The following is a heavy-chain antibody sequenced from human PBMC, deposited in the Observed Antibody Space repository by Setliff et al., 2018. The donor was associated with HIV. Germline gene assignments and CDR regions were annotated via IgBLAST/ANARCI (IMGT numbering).Heavy chain of an antibody. CDR3: ATPGVGAGAFDI. V-gene: IGHV1-18*04. CDR1: GYSFTFYG. Sequence: SVKVSCKASGYSFTFYGLHWVRQAPGQGLEWMGWVSVYNGNTKYAENFQDRLTLTTDASTGTGFMELRGLRSNDTAVYYCATPGVGAGAFDIWGRGTMVTVSS. D-gene: IGHD3-10*01. J-gene: IGHJ3*02. CDR2: VSVYNGNT.